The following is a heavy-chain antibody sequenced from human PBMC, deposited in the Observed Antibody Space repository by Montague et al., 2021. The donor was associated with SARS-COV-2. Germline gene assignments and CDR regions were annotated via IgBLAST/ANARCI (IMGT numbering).Heavy chain of an antibody. CDR2: INHSGTT. Sequence: SETLSLTCAVYGGSFSGYYCTWIRQSPGKGLEWIAVINHSGTTNYNFNPSLRSRVTISVDTSKSQFSLKLSSVTAADTGVYYCARWDPQTLTLIGLRGKSASDYWGQGTLVTVSS. V-gene: IGHV4-34*01. CDR3: ARWDPQTLTLIGLRGKSASDY. J-gene: IGHJ4*02. CDR1: GGSFSGYY. D-gene: IGHD4-23*01.